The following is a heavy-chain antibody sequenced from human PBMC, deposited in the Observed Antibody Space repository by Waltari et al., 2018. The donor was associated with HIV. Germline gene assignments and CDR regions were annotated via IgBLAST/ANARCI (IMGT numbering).Heavy chain of an antibody. CDR1: GFTFRSYS. CDR3: AREVQGYYDSSDY. D-gene: IGHD3-22*01. CDR2: ISSSSSYI. J-gene: IGHJ4*02. V-gene: IGHV3-21*01. Sequence: EVQLVESGGGLVKPGGSLRPSCAASGFTFRSYSMNWVRQAPGKGLEWVSSISSSSSYIYYADSVKGRFTISRDNAKNSLYLQMNSLRAEDTAVYYCAREVQGYYDSSDYWGQGTLVTVSS.